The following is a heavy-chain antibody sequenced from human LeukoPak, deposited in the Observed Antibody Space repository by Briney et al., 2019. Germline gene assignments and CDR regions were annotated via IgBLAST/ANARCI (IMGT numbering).Heavy chain of an antibody. CDR1: GGSVSSGDYY. D-gene: IGHD3-22*01. CDR2: IYYSGST. Sequence: SQTLSLTCTVSGGSVSSGDYYWNWIRQPPGKGLEWIVYIYYSGSTYYNPSRKSRLTISVDTSKNHFSLKLSSVTAADTAVYYCAREPEIRLSPHYYDSSGILDYWGQGTLVTVSS. J-gene: IGHJ4*02. V-gene: IGHV4-30-4*08. CDR3: AREPEIRLSPHYYDSSGILDY.